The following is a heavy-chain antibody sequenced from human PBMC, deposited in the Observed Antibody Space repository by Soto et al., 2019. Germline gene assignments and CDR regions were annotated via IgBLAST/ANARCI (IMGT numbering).Heavy chain of an antibody. V-gene: IGHV1-18*01. CDR3: ATLHGSTTSEDWVDP. J-gene: IGHJ5*02. D-gene: IGHD5-12*01. CDR2: ISTYSGDT. CDR1: GYTFFTYD. Sequence: QVHLVQSGVEVRTPGASVKVSCQASGYTFFTYDISWVRQAPGQGLEWLGWISTYSGDTKYAQKFQGRVTMTTDTSTTTANLELRSLRSDDTSVDDCATLHGSTTSEDWVDPWGQGTLVTVSS.